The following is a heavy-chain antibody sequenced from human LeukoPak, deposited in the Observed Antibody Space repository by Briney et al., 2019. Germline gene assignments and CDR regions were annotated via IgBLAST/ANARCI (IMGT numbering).Heavy chain of an antibody. V-gene: IGHV1-18*01. CDR3: ARAPVAGTDWATEDNYFDY. J-gene: IGHJ4*02. CDR1: GYTFTSYG. D-gene: IGHD6-19*01. CDR2: ISAYNGNT. Sequence: PGASVKVSCKASGYTFTSYGISWVRQAPGQGLEWMGWISAYNGNTNYAQKLQGRVTMTTDTSTSTAYMELRSLRSDDTAVYYCARAPVAGTDWATEDNYFDYWGQGTLVTVSS.